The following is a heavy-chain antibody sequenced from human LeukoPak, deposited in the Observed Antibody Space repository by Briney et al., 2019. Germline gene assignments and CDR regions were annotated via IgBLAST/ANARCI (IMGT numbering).Heavy chain of an antibody. CDR3: AREGRAYRYSSSWYPTPSWFDP. D-gene: IGHD6-13*01. Sequence: GGSLRLSCAASEFTFSSYAMTWVRQAPGKGLEWVSSINSRSNDIYYADSVKGRFTISRDNAKNSLYLQMNSLRAEDTAVYYCAREGRAYRYSSSWYPTPSWFDPWGQGTLVTVSS. CDR2: INSRSNDI. CDR1: EFTFSSYA. J-gene: IGHJ5*02. V-gene: IGHV3-21*06.